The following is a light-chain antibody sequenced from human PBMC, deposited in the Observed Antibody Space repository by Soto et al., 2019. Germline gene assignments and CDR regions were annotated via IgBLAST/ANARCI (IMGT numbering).Light chain of an antibody. V-gene: IGKV2-24*01. CDR1: QSLAYSDGNIY. Sequence: DVVLTQTPLSSPVTLGQPASISCKSSQSLAYSDGNIYLNWLQQRPGQPPRLLIYKTSNRFSGVPYRFSGSGTGTDFTLKISKVEAEDVGVYYCVEASLLPHAFGQGTKLEIK. CDR2: KTS. CDR3: VEASLLPHA. J-gene: IGKJ1*01.